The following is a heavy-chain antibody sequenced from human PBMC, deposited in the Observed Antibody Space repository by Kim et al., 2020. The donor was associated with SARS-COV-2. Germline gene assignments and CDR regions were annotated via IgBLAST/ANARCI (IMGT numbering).Heavy chain of an antibody. D-gene: IGHD3-3*01. V-gene: IGHV3-15*01. CDR2: IKSKTDGGTT. CDR3: TTDLARRSASAYYDFWSGYWGTDYYYGMDV. CDR1: GFTFSNAW. Sequence: GGSLRLSCAASGFTFSNAWMSWVRQAPGKGLEWVGRIKSKTDGGTTDYAAPVKGRFTISRDDSKNTLYLQMNSLKTEDTAVYYCTTDLARRSASAYYDFWSGYWGTDYYYGMDVWGQGTTVTVSS. J-gene: IGHJ6*02.